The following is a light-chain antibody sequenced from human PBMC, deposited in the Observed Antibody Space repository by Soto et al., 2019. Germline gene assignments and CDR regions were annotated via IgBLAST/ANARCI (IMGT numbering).Light chain of an antibody. CDR1: GSNIGAGFD. Sequence: QSVLTQPPSLSGAPGQNIIISCTGGGSNIGAGFDVHWYQQLPGTAPKLLIYGNTNRPSGVPDRFSGSKSGTSASLVITGIQAEDDADYYCQSYDTGLSGPVVFGGGTKLTVL. V-gene: IGLV1-40*01. CDR3: QSYDTGLSGPVV. CDR2: GNT. J-gene: IGLJ2*01.